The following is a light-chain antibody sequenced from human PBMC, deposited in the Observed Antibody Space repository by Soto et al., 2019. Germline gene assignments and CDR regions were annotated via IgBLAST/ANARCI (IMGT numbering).Light chain of an antibody. CDR3: QQYVTSSPMIT. J-gene: IGKJ5*01. CDR1: QGVSRK. CDR2: GAS. Sequence: TQSPAPLSVAPGERVTFSCRASQGVSRKLAWYQHKPGQAPRHLIYGASSRATGIPDRLSGSGSGTDFTLTISRLETEDFAVYYCQQYVTSSPMITFGQGTRLEI. V-gene: IGKV3-20*01.